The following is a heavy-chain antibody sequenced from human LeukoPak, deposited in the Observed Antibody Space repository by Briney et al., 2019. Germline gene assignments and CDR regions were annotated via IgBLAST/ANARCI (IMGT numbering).Heavy chain of an antibody. D-gene: IGHD3-10*01. CDR2: ISSSSHI. J-gene: IGHJ4*02. CDR1: GFTFSSYS. CDR3: ARGRGLPGPLDY. Sequence: GGSLRLSCAASGFTFSSYSMNWVRQAPGKGVEWVSSISSSSHIYYADSVKGRFTISRDNAKNSLYLQMNSLRAEDTAVYYCARGRGLPGPLDYWGQGTLVTVSS. V-gene: IGHV3-21*01.